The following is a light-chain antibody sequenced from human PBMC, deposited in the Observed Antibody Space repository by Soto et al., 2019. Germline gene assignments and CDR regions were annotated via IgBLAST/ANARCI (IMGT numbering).Light chain of an antibody. CDR2: WAS. Sequence: DIVMTQSPDSLAVSLGERATINCKSSQSLLYSSNNKNYLAWYQQKPGQPPKLLVYWASTRESGVPDRFSGSGSGTDFTLTISSLQAEDVAVYYCQQYYSTLCTFVQGTKVEIK. CDR3: QQYYSTLCT. J-gene: IGKJ2*02. V-gene: IGKV4-1*01. CDR1: QSLLYSSNNKNY.